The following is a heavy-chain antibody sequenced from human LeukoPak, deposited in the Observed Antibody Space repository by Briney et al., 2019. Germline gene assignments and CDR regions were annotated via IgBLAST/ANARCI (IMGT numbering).Heavy chain of an antibody. J-gene: IGHJ4*02. CDR2: IVPILRTA. D-gene: IGHD3-22*01. Sequence: SVKVSCKTSGVTFSNYAITWVRQAPGQGLEWMGGIVPILRTANYAQKFQGRLTITTDESTSTAYMDLKRLTSEDTAVYYCARDRYYDSRGNFYESGYWGQGTLVTVSS. CDR1: GVTFSNYA. V-gene: IGHV1-69*05. CDR3: ARDRYYDSRGNFYESGY.